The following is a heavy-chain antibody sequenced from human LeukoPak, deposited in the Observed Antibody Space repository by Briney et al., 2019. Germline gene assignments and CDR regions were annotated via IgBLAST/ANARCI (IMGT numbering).Heavy chain of an antibody. CDR1: GYTFTIYY. Sequence: GASVTVSRTASGYTFTIYYMHWVRQAPGQGLEWMGIINPSGGSTSYAQKFQGRVTMTRDTSTSTVYMELSSLRSEDTAVYYCARDSLNFGVVTRRNWFDPWGQGTLVTVSS. CDR3: ARDSLNFGVVTRRNWFDP. J-gene: IGHJ5*02. D-gene: IGHD3-3*01. V-gene: IGHV1-46*01. CDR2: INPSGGST.